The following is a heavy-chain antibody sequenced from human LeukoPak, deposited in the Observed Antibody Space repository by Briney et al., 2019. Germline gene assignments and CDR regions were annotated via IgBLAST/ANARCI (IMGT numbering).Heavy chain of an antibody. Sequence: SEALSLTCTVSGGSISSYYWSWIRQPAGKGLEWIGRIYTSGSTNYNPSLKSRVTMSVDPSKNQFSLHLPSVTAADTAVYYCARDLEYHSSGYYFHYWAQGTLVTVSS. CDR1: GGSISSYY. CDR3: ARDLEYHSSGYYFHY. D-gene: IGHD3-22*01. V-gene: IGHV4-4*07. CDR2: IYTSGST. J-gene: IGHJ4*02.